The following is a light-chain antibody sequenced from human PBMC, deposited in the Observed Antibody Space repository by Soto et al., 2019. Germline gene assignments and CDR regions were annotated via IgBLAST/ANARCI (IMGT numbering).Light chain of an antibody. CDR1: SSDVGNYKY. J-gene: IGLJ1*01. V-gene: IGLV2-14*01. CDR3: FSYTSRGTYV. Sequence: SALTQPASVSGSPGQSITISCTGTSSDVGNYKYVSWYQQHPGKAPKLMIYEVSNRPSGVSNRFSGSKSGNTASLTISGLQAEDETDYYCFSYTSRGTYVFGNGTKVTVL. CDR2: EVS.